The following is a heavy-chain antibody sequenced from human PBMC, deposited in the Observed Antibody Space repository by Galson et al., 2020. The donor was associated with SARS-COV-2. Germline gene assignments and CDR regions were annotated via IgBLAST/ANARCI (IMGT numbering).Heavy chain of an antibody. CDR1: GFTFSSYS. CDR2: ISSSSSYI. CDR3: ASNEEVWYGSGSYYKDYYGMDV. Sequence: GESLKISCAASGFTFSSYSMNWVRQAPGKGLEWVSSISSSSSYIYYADSVKGRFTISRDNARNSLYLQMNSLRDEDTAVYYCASNEEVWYGSGSYYKDYYGMDVWGQGTTVTVSS. D-gene: IGHD3-10*01. V-gene: IGHV3-21*01. J-gene: IGHJ6*02.